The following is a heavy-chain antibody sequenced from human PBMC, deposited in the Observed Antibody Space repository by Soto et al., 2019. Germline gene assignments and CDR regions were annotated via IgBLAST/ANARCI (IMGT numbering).Heavy chain of an antibody. CDR1: GFTFSSYG. D-gene: IGHD3-10*01. Sequence: GGSLRLSCAASGFTFSSYGMHWVRQAPGKGLEWVAVIWYDGSNKYYADSVKGRFTISRDNSKNTLYLQMNSLRAEDTAVYYCAREKQGNYFDYWGQGTLVTISS. CDR3: AREKQGNYFDY. J-gene: IGHJ4*02. V-gene: IGHV3-33*08. CDR2: IWYDGSNK.